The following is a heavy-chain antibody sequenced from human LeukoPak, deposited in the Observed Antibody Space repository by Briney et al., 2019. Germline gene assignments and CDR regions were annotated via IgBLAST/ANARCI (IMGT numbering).Heavy chain of an antibody. Sequence: EGSPRLSCLTSGFTFSSYNMNWVRQAPGKGLEWVSSINSNGVYTYYADSVQGRFTISRDNAKNSLFLQLNSLRAEDSAVYFCARRGYSHGPSDYWGQGTLVTVSS. CDR1: GFTFSSYN. CDR2: INSNGVYT. D-gene: IGHD5-18*01. CDR3: ARRGYSHGPSDY. J-gene: IGHJ4*02. V-gene: IGHV3-21*01.